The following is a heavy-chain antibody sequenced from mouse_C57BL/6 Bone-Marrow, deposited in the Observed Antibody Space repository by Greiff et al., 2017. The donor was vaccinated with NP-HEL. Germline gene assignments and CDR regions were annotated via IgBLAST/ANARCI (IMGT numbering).Heavy chain of an antibody. CDR2: INPGSGGT. J-gene: IGHJ4*01. Sequence: VQLQQSGAELVRPGTSVKVSCKASGYAFTNYLIEWVKQRPGQGLEWIGVINPGSGGTNYNEKFKGKATLTADKSASTAYMQLSSLTSEDSAVYFCARRGSRGDYAMDYWGQGTSVTVSS. D-gene: IGHD1-1*01. CDR1: GYAFTNYL. V-gene: IGHV1-54*01. CDR3: ARRGSRGDYAMDY.